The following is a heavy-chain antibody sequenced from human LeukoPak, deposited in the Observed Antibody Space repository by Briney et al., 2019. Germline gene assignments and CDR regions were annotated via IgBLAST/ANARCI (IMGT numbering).Heavy chain of an antibody. CDR1: GYTFTSYG. CDR2: ISAYNGNT. D-gene: IGHD6-13*01. J-gene: IGHJ4*02. V-gene: IGHV1-18*01. Sequence: GASVKVSCKASGYTFTSYGISWVRQAPGQRLEWMGWISAYNGNTNYAQKLQGKVTMTTDTSTSTAYMELRSLRSDDTAVYYCARGSDSSSWYFLDYWGQGTLVTVSS. CDR3: ARGSDSSSWYFLDY.